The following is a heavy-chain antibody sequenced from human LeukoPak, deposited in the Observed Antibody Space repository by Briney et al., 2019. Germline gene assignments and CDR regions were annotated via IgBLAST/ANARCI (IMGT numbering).Heavy chain of an antibody. CDR1: GFTFSSYE. J-gene: IGHJ6*02. CDR2: ISSSGSTI. D-gene: IGHD2-2*01. Sequence: PGGSLRLSCAASGFTFSSYEMNWVRQAPGKGLEWVSYISSSGSTIYYADSVKGRFTISRDNAKNSLYLQMNSLRAEDTAVYYCARDLVVGADYYYGMDVWGQGTTVTVSS. V-gene: IGHV3-48*03. CDR3: ARDLVVGADYYYGMDV.